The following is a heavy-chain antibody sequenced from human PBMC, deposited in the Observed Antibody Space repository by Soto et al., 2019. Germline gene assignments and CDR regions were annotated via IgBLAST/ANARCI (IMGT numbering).Heavy chain of an antibody. V-gene: IGHV3-33*01. D-gene: IGHD3-3*02. J-gene: IGHJ6*02. CDR3: AREKRIYYGMDV. CDR2: IWYDGSNK. Sequence: PVGSLRLSCAASGFTFSSYGMHWVRQAPGKGLEWVAVIWYDGSNKYYADSVKGRFTISRDNSKNTLYLQMNSLRAEDTAVYYCAREKRIYYGMDVWGQGTTVTVSS. CDR1: GFTFSSYG.